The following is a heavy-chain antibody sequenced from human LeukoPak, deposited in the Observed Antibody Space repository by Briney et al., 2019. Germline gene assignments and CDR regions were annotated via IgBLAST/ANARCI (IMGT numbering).Heavy chain of an antibody. CDR3: ATEYSSGWYWFDP. D-gene: IGHD6-19*01. J-gene: IGHJ5*02. CDR2: IRSDGSNK. Sequence: SGGSLRLSCAGSGFSFSSYGMHWDRQAPGKVLEWMAFIRSDGSNKYYADSVKGRFTISRDNSKNTLYLQMNSLRSEDTAVYYCATEYSSGWYWFDPWGQGTLVTVSS. V-gene: IGHV3-30*02. CDR1: GFSFSSYG.